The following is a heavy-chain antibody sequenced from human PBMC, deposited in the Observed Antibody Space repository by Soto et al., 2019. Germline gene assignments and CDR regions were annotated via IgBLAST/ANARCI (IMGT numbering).Heavy chain of an antibody. Sequence: GGSLRLSCAASGFTFSSYGMHWVRQAPGKGLEWVAVISYDGSNKYYADSVKGRFTISRDNSKNTLYLQMNSLRAEDTAVYYCAKDFSPQQLALLLDYWGQGTLVTVSS. V-gene: IGHV3-30*18. CDR1: GFTFSSYG. CDR3: AKDFSPQQLALLLDY. J-gene: IGHJ4*02. D-gene: IGHD6-13*01. CDR2: ISYDGSNK.